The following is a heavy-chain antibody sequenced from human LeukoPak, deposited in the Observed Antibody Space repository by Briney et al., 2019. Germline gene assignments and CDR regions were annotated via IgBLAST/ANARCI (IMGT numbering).Heavy chain of an antibody. CDR3: AREIDSRYYLDAFDI. J-gene: IGHJ3*02. D-gene: IGHD3-22*01. CDR2: MNANSGNT. V-gene: IGHV1-8*01. CDR1: GYTSTSFD. Sequence: ASVKVSCKASGYTSTSFDINWVRQATGQGLEWMGWMNANSGNTGYAQKFQGRVTMTRNTSISTAYLELSSLRSEDTAVYYCAREIDSRYYLDAFDIWGQGTMVTVSS.